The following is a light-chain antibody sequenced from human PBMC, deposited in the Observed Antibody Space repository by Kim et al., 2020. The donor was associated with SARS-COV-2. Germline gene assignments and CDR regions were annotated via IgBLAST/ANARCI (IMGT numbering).Light chain of an antibody. CDR3: QRRSNWIT. J-gene: IGKJ5*01. CDR1: QSVSSY. Sequence: EIVLTQSPATLSLSPGERATLSCRASQSVSSYLAWYQQKPGQAPRLLIYDASNRATDIPARFSGSGSGTDFTLTISSLEPEDFAVYYCQRRSNWITFGQGTRLEIK. CDR2: DAS. V-gene: IGKV3-11*01.